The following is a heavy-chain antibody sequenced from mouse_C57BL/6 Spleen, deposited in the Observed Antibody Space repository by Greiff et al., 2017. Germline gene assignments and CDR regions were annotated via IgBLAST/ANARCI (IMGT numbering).Heavy chain of an antibody. CDR2: IDPETGGT. Sequence: VQLQQSGAELVRPGASVTLSCKASGYTFTDYEMHWVKQTPVHGLEWIGAIDPETGGTAYNQKFKGKAILTADKSSSTAYMELRSLTSEDYAVDYCTRNYGSREMDYWGQGTSVTVSS. D-gene: IGHD1-1*01. CDR1: GYTFTDYE. J-gene: IGHJ4*01. CDR3: TRNYGSREMDY. V-gene: IGHV1-15*01.